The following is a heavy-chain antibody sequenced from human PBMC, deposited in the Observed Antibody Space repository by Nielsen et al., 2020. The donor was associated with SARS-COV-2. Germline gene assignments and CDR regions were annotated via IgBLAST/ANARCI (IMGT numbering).Heavy chain of an antibody. CDR2: IYNSGST. V-gene: IGHV4-4*09. Sequence: LSCTVSRGSISSYYWSWIRQPPGKGLEWIGYIYNSGSTNYNPSLKSRVAISVDTSKNQFSLRLSSVTAADTAVYYCASRFFLDYWGQGTLVTVSS. J-gene: IGHJ4*02. D-gene: IGHD3-3*01. CDR3: ASRFFLDY. CDR1: RGSISSYY.